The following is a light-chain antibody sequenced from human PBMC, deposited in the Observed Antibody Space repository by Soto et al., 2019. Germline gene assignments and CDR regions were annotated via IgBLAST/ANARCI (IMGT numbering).Light chain of an antibody. Sequence: DIVMTQSPDSLAVSLGERATINCKSSRSVLYNSNNKSYLAWYQQKPGQPPKLLIHWASTRESGVPDRFSGSGSGTDFTLTISSLQAEDVAAYYCQQYYTNPFTFGPGTKVDIK. CDR2: WAS. CDR3: QQYYTNPFT. CDR1: RSVLYNSNNKSY. V-gene: IGKV4-1*01. J-gene: IGKJ3*01.